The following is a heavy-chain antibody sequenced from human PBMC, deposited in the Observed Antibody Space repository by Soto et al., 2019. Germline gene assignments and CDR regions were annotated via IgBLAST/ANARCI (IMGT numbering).Heavy chain of an antibody. J-gene: IGHJ6*03. CDR2: FDPEDGET. CDR1: GYTLTELS. Sequence: ASVKVSCKVSGYTLTELSMHWVRQAPGKGLEWMGGFDPEDGETIYAQKFQGRVTMTEDTSTDTAYMELSSLRSEDTAVYYCATVTYYYGSGSYSDYYYYYMDVWGKGTTVTVS. D-gene: IGHD3-10*01. CDR3: ATVTYYYGSGSYSDYYYYYMDV. V-gene: IGHV1-24*01.